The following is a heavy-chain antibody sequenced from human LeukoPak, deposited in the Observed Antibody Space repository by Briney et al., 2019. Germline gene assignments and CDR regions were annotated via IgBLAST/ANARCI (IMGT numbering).Heavy chain of an antibody. Sequence: SVKVSCKASGGTFSRYAISWVRQAPGQGLEWMGRIIPILGIANYAQKFQGRVTITADKSTSTAYMELSSLRSEDTAVYYCAREGDSGYDGGPYYYYGMDVWGQGTTVTVSS. D-gene: IGHD5-12*01. CDR1: GGTFSRYA. CDR2: IIPILGIA. CDR3: AREGDSGYDGGPYYYYGMDV. J-gene: IGHJ6*02. V-gene: IGHV1-69*04.